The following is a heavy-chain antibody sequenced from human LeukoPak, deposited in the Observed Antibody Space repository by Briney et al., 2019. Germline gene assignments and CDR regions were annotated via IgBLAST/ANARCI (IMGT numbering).Heavy chain of an antibody. CDR2: IHPSTGST. D-gene: IGHD1-26*01. Sequence: EASVKVSCKASGYTFTSYDMHWVRQAPGQGLEWMGIIHPSTGSTNFTQKFQGRVTMTSDTSTRTVYMELSSLRSEDTAVYYCAREWGLRLTVNPKGMDVWGQGTTVIVSS. V-gene: IGHV1-46*01. CDR3: AREWGLRLTVNPKGMDV. CDR1: GYTFTSYD. J-gene: IGHJ6*02.